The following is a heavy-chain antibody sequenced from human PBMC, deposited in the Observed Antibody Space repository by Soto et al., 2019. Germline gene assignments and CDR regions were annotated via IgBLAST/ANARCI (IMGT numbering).Heavy chain of an antibody. CDR3: AGHYSSSWVYNY. CDR1: GGSITSGGHY. V-gene: IGHV4-31*03. D-gene: IGHD6-6*01. J-gene: IGHJ4*02. Sequence: LSLTCTVSGGSITSGGHYWSWIRQRPGKGLEWIGIIYYSGSTSYHPSLNSRVTISLDTSKNQFSLKLSSVTAADTAVYYCAGHYSSSWVYNYWGQGTLVTVSS. CDR2: IYYSGST.